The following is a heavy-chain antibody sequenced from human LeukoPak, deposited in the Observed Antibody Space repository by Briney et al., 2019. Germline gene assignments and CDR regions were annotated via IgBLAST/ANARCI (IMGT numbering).Heavy chain of an antibody. CDR1: GGSISSYY. V-gene: IGHV4-4*07. J-gene: IGHJ3*02. D-gene: IGHD1-7*01. Sequence: SETLSLTCTVSGGSISSYYWSWIRQPAGKGLEWIGRIYTSWSTNYNPFLKSPVPMSVDTSQNQFSLELTSVTAADTAVYYCAREELLGGAFDIWGQGTMVTVSS. CDR3: AREELLGGAFDI. CDR2: IYTSWST.